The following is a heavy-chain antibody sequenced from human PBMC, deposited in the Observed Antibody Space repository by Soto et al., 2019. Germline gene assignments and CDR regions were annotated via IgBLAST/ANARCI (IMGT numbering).Heavy chain of an antibody. CDR2: IYYSGST. CDR1: GGSISSGGYY. V-gene: IGHV4-31*03. J-gene: IGHJ5*02. CDR3: ARGGGEFCSGGSRQSKWFDP. Sequence: SETLSLTCTVSGGSISSGGYYWSWIRQHPGKGLEWIGYIYYSGSTYYNPSLKSRVTISVDTSKNQFSLKLSSVTAADTAVYYWARGGGEFCSGGSRQSKWFDPWGQGTLVTVSS. D-gene: IGHD2-15*01.